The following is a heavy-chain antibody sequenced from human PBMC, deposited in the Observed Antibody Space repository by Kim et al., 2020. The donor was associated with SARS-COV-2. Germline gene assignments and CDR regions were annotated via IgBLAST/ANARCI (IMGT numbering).Heavy chain of an antibody. V-gene: IGHV3-30*01. Sequence: KYYADSVKGRFTISRDNSKNTLYLQMNSLRAEDTAVYYCARAPSIGPFDYWGQGTLVTVSS. CDR2: K. CDR3: ARAPSIGPFDY. D-gene: IGHD3-22*01. J-gene: IGHJ4*02.